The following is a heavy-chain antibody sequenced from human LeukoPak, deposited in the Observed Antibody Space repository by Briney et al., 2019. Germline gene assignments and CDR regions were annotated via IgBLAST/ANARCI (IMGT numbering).Heavy chain of an antibody. V-gene: IGHV3-73*01. Sequence: GGSLTLSCAASGFTFSGSAMHWVRQASGKGLEWVGRIRSKANSYATAYAASVKGRFTISRDDSKNTAYLQMNSLKTEDTAVYYCTTRPIVVVPAAKGPGDYYYYGMDVWGQGTTVTVSS. J-gene: IGHJ6*02. CDR3: TTRPIVVVPAAKGPGDYYYYGMDV. D-gene: IGHD2-2*01. CDR1: GFTFSGSA. CDR2: IRSKANSYAT.